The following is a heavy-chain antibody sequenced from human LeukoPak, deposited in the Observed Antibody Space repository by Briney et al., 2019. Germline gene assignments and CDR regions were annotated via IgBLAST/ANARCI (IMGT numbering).Heavy chain of an antibody. D-gene: IGHD2-2*01. CDR3: AMQGRYASDY. V-gene: IGHV3-48*04. J-gene: IGHJ4*02. CDR1: GFSFSSYS. CDR2: ISSSSNII. Sequence: GGSLRLSCAASGFSFSSYSMNWVRQAPGKGLEWLSYISSSSNIIYYADSLKGRFTISRDNAKNSLYLQMNRLRAEDTAVYYCAMQGRYASDYWGQGTLVTVSS.